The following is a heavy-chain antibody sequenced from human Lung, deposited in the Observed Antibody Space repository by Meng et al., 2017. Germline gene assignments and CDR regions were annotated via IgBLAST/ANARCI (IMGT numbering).Heavy chain of an antibody. D-gene: IGHD6-13*01. CDR1: GYTFPDYW. V-gene: IGHV1-2*06. CDR3: ARDEDISAAGKLFGDY. J-gene: IGHJ4*02. CDR2: INPKSGDT. Sequence: VQLVQSGEEVKKPGASVKVSCKASGYTFPDYWLHWVRRAPGQGLEWMGRINPKSGDTHYAQRFQGRVTMTGDTSISTAYMELSGLRSDDTAMYYCARDEDISAAGKLFGDYWGQGTLVTVSS.